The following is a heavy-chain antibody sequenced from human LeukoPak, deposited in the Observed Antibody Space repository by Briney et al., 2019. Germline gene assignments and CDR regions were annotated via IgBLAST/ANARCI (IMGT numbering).Heavy chain of an antibody. CDR3: ARDLDNDSSLDY. D-gene: IGHD3-22*01. CDR1: GYTFTSYG. V-gene: IGHV1-18*01. J-gene: IGHJ4*02. CDR2: ISAYNGNT. Sequence: ASVKVSCKASGYTFTSYGISWVRQAPGQGLEWMGWISAYNGNTNYAQKLQGRVTMTTDTSTSTDYMELRSLRSDDTAVYYCARDLDNDSSLDYWGQGTLVTVSS.